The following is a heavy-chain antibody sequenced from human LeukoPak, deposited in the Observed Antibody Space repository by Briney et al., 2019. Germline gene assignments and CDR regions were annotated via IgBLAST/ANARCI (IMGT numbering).Heavy chain of an antibody. CDR3: ARRQGCSSTSCPPDS. D-gene: IGHD2-2*01. CDR1: GYSFTTYW. CDR2: IYPGDSDT. Sequence: GESLKISCRGSGYSFTTYWIGWVRQMPGEGLEWMGIIYPGDSDTRYSPSFQGQVTMSADKSINTAYLQWSRLQASDTAMYYCARRQGCSSTSCPPDSWGQGTLVTVSS. J-gene: IGHJ4*02. V-gene: IGHV5-51*01.